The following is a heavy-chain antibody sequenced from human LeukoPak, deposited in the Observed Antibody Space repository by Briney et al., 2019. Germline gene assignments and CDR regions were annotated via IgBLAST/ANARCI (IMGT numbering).Heavy chain of an antibody. Sequence: GGSLRLSCAASGFTFSSYGMHWVRQAPGKGLEWVAVISYDGSNKYYADSVKGRFTISRDNSKNTLYLQMNSLRAEDTAVYYCAKVSYDILTGYPPHLDYWGQGTLVTVSS. D-gene: IGHD3-9*01. V-gene: IGHV3-30*18. CDR1: GFTFSSYG. CDR3: AKVSYDILTGYPPHLDY. J-gene: IGHJ4*02. CDR2: ISYDGSNK.